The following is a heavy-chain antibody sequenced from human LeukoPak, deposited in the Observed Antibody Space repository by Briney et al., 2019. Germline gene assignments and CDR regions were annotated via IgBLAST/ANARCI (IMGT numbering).Heavy chain of an antibody. V-gene: IGHV4-34*08. CDR3: ANRGYSYGYKPPID. CDR2: INHSGST. Sequence: PGGSLRLSCAASGFTVSSNYMSWVRQPPGKGLEWIGEINHSGSTNYNPSLKSRVTISVDTSKNQFSLKLSSVTAADTAVYYCANRGYSYGYKPPIDWGQGTLVTVSS. J-gene: IGHJ4*02. D-gene: IGHD5-18*01. CDR1: GFTVSSNY.